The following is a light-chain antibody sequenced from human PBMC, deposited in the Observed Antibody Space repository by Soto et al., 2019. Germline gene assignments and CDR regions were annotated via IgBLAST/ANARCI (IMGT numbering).Light chain of an antibody. CDR1: SSDVGAYNY. Sequence: QSALTQPASVSGSPGQSTTISCTGTSSDVGAYNYVSWYQQHPGRAPKLMIYDVSHRPSGISNRFSGSKSGNTASLTISGLQAEDEADYYCSSYTSSNTPVFGGGTKLTVL. CDR3: SSYTSSNTPV. CDR2: DVS. V-gene: IGLV2-14*03. J-gene: IGLJ2*01.